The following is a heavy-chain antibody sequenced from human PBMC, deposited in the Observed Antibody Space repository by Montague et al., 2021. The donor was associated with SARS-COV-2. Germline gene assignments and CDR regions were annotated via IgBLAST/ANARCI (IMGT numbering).Heavy chain of an antibody. CDR2: IYYSGST. V-gene: IGHV4-59*01. D-gene: IGHD2-15*01. CDR3: ARRGLGYCSGVSCPNAFDI. CDR1: GGSISNYY. Sequence: SETLSLTCTVSGGSISNYYWSWIRQPPGKGLEWIGYIYYSGSTNYNPSLKSRVTISVDTSKNQFSLKLSSVTAADTAVYYCARRGLGYCSGVSCPNAFDIWGQGTMVTVSS. J-gene: IGHJ3*02.